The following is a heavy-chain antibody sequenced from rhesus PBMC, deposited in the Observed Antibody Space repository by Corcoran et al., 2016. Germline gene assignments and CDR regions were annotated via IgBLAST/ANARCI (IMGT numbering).Heavy chain of an antibody. D-gene: IGHD3-16*01. CDR3: ARGYSGSYLAFDY. CDR2: IYGSGSST. Sequence: QLQLQESGPGLVKPSETLSVTCAVSGGSLSSSYWSWIRPAPGKGLEWIGYIYGSGSSTNYNPSLKSRVTLSVDTSKNQFSLKLSSVTAADTAVYYCARGYSGSYLAFDYWGQGVLVTVSS. J-gene: IGHJ4*01. CDR1: GGSLSSSY. V-gene: IGHV4-169*01.